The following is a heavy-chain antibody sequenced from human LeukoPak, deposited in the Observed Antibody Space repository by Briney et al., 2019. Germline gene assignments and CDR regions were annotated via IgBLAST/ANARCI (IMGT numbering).Heavy chain of an antibody. V-gene: IGHV6-1*01. Sequence: SQTLSLTCAISGDSVSRNSAXWNWIRQSPSRGLEWLGRIYFRSKWYTDYAVSVRGRITFNPDTSKNQFSLQLNSVTPEDTAVYYCTRGAYGHVFDIWGQGTMVTVSS. J-gene: IGHJ3*02. CDR3: TRGAYGHVFDI. CDR1: GDSVSRNSAX. D-gene: IGHD2-21*01. CDR2: IYFRSKWYT.